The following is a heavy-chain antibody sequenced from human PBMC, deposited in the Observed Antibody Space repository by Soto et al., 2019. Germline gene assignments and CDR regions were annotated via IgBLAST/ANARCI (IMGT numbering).Heavy chain of an antibody. CDR3: ARDSLAARPGWFDP. V-gene: IGHV1-18*01. J-gene: IGHJ5*02. CDR2: ISVYNGDT. Sequence: ASVKVSCKASGYTIRTYGINWVRQAPGQGLEWMGWISVYNGDTNYAQKFQGRVTMTTDTSTSTAYMDLRSLRYDDTAVYYCARDSLAARPGWFDPWGQGTLVTVSS. D-gene: IGHD6-6*01. CDR1: GYTIRTYG.